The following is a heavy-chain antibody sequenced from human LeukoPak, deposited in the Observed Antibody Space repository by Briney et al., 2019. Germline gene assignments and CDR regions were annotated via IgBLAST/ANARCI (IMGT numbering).Heavy chain of an antibody. V-gene: IGHV3-11*01. CDR2: ISRSGSTK. Sequence: GWSLRLSCAASGFTFSDYNRRWIRQAQGKGLEWVSSISRSGSTKYYADSVKGRFTISRDNAKNSLFLQMNSLRAEDTAVYYCARVLRYCSGGNCYSGGLGYMDVWGKGTTVTISS. CDR1: GFTFSDYN. CDR3: ARVLRYCSGGNCYSGGLGYMDV. J-gene: IGHJ6*03. D-gene: IGHD2-15*01.